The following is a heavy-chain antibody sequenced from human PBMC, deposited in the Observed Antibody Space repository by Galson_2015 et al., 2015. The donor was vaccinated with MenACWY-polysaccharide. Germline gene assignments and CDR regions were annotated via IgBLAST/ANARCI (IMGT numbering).Heavy chain of an antibody. D-gene: IGHD3-16*01. CDR1: GDSITSGPYF. CDR3: VRGGRAVSNMNWFDP. V-gene: IGHV4-31*03. CDR2: ISYDGGT. J-gene: IGHJ5*02. Sequence: TLSLTCTVSGDSITSGPYFWSWIRQHPGEGLEWIASISYDGGTYYNPSLNSRVTISIDTPKNQFSLKLNSVTAADTAVYYCVRGGRAVSNMNWFDPWGQGTLVTVSS.